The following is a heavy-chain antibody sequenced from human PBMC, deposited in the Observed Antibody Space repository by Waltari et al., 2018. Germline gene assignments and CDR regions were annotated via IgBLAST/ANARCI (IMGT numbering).Heavy chain of an antibody. J-gene: IGHJ4*02. V-gene: IGHV1-69*02. CDR2: IIPILGLA. CDR1: GGTFSSYS. Sequence: QVQLVQSGAEVKKPGSSVKVSCKASGGTFSSYSIRWVRQAPGQGLEWMGRIIPILGLANYVQKLQGGLTSTADKSTSTAYMELSSLRSEDTAVYYCARSGDRAMVVDYWGQGTLVTVSS. D-gene: IGHD5-18*01. CDR3: ARSGDRAMVVDY.